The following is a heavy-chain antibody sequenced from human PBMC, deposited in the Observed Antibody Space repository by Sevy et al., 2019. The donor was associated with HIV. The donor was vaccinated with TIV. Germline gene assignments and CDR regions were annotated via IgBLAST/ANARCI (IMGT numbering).Heavy chain of an antibody. D-gene: IGHD2-8*01. CDR2: LSFGCGKI. Sequence: GGSLRLSCAASGFDFSIYSMSWVRQAPGKGLEWVSTLSFGCGKINYADSVKGRFTISRDNSKSSLYQQMNNMRVEDTAVYYWARGGCTKPHDYWGQGTLVTVSS. CDR1: GFDFSIYS. CDR3: ARGGCTKPHDY. J-gene: IGHJ4*02. V-gene: IGHV3-23*01.